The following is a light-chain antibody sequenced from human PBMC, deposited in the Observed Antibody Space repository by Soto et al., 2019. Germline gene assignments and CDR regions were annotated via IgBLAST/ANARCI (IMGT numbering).Light chain of an antibody. CDR1: SSDVGGYNS. CDR3: CSYAGSYTAI. V-gene: IGLV2-11*01. CDR2: DVA. J-gene: IGLJ2*01. Sequence: QSALTQPRSVSGSPGQSVTISCTGTSSDVGGYNSVSWYQQHPGKAPKLMIYDVAKRPSGLPDRFSGSKSGNTASLTISGLQAEDAADYYFCSYAGSYTAIFGGGTKLTVL.